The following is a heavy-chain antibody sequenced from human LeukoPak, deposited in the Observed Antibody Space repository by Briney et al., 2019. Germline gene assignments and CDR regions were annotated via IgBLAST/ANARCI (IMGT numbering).Heavy chain of an antibody. J-gene: IGHJ4*02. CDR3: TTRLQHHFDY. CDR2: IRDPNSGSQT. Sequence: GGSLRLSCAASGFTFSSYTMNGVRQALGQGVDWVYIIRDPNSGSQTQDAASVKGRFTISSNDSQNTVYLQMESLRAEDTAVYYCTTRLQHHFDYWGQGTQVTVSS. V-gene: IGHV3-23*01. D-gene: IGHD2-15*01. CDR1: GFTFSSYT.